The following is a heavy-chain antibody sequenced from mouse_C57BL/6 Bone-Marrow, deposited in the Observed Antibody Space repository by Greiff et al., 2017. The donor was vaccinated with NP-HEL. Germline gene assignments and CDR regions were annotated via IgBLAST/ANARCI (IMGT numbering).Heavy chain of an antibody. CDR1: GYTFTSYW. D-gene: IGHD4-1*01. Sequence: QVQLQQPGAELVKPGASVKLSCKASGYTFTSYWMHWVKQRPGQGLEWIGMIHPNSGSTNYNEKFKSKATLTVDKSSSTAYIQLSSLTSEDSAVYYCARSWDRYYAMDYWGQGTSVTVSS. CDR3: ARSWDRYYAMDY. V-gene: IGHV1-64*01. J-gene: IGHJ4*01. CDR2: IHPNSGST.